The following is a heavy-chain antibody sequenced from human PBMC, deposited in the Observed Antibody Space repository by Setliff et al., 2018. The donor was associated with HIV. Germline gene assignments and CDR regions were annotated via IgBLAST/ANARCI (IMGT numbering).Heavy chain of an antibody. CDR2: IWYDESHK. J-gene: IGHJ4*02. CDR1: GLTFNSYG. V-gene: IGHV3-30*02. D-gene: IGHD3-22*01. Sequence: GGSLRLSCAGYGLTFNSYGMHWVRQAPGKGLEWLALIWYDESHKYYANSVKGRFTVSRDNSKTTVYLQMNSLRAEDTAVYYCAKEWSITAVIVVPSWDYWGQGTLVTVSS. CDR3: AKEWSITAVIVVPSWDY.